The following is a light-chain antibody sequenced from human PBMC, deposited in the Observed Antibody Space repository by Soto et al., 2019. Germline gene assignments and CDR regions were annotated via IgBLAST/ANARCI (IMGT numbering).Light chain of an antibody. Sequence: EIVMTQSPATLSVSPGERATLSCRASQSVSSNLAWYQQKPGQAPRLLMSAASTRASDVPARFSGSGSGTEFTLTSSSLQSEDFALYYCQQYVTWPTFGQGTKVEIK. CDR3: QQYVTWPT. CDR2: AAS. J-gene: IGKJ1*01. CDR1: QSVSSN. V-gene: IGKV3-15*01.